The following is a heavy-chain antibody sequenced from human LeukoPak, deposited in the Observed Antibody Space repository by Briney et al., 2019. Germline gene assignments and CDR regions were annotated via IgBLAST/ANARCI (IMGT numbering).Heavy chain of an antibody. D-gene: IGHD2-2*01. J-gene: IGHJ4*02. CDR1: GGSFSGYY. Sequence: PSETLSLTCAVYGGSFSGYYWSWIRQPPGKGQEWIGEINHSGSTNYNPSLKSRVTISVDTSKNQFSLKLSSVTAADTAVYYCARRGYCSSTSCRALDYWGQGTLVTVSS. CDR2: INHSGST. V-gene: IGHV4-34*01. CDR3: ARRGYCSSTSCRALDY.